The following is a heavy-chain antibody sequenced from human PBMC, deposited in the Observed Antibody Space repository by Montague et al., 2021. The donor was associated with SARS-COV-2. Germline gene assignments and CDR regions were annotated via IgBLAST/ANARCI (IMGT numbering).Heavy chain of an antibody. CDR3: ASDRSNWYYWFDP. CDR2: LYYTGTT. CDR1: GDSISSPNYY. J-gene: IGHJ5*02. D-gene: IGHD6-13*01. V-gene: IGHV4-39*01. Sequence: SETLSLTCTVSGDSISSPNYYWGWIRQPPGKGLEWIGSLYYTGTTYYXPSLKSRLTISIDTSKNQFSLKLSSVTAADTAVYYCASDRSNWYYWFDPWCQGTLVTVSS.